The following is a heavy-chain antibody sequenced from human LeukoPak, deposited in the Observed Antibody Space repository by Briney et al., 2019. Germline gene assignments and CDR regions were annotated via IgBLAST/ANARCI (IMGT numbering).Heavy chain of an antibody. CDR2: VDPGDSET. CDR1: VYIFTDFW. D-gene: IGHD5-12*01. CDR3: ATYSGYYAFAH. V-gene: IGHV5-51*01. J-gene: IGHJ4*02. Sequence: GESLKISCKASVYIFTDFWIGWVRQMPGKGLEWMGIVDPGDSETRYSASFQGQVTISVDKSITTAYLQWNSLKPSDTAKYYCATYSGYYAFAHWGQGSLVIVSS.